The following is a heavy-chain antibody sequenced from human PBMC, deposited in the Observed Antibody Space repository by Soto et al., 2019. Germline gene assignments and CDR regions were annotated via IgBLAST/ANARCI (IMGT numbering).Heavy chain of an antibody. CDR3: ERDPRTYHYPSTGYYGGYYYGMDV. D-gene: IGHD3-22*01. V-gene: IGHV3-33*01. CDR2: IWYDGSNK. CDR1: GFTFSSYG. Sequence: GGSLRLSCAASGFTFSSYGMHWVRQAPGKGLEWVAVIWYDGSNKYYADSVKGRFTISRDNSKNTLYLQMNSLRAEDTAVYYRERDPRTYHYPSTGYYGGYYYGMDVWPQGTTVNVS. J-gene: IGHJ6*02.